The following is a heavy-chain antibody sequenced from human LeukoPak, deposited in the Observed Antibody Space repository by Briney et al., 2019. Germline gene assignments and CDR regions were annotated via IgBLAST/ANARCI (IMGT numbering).Heavy chain of an antibody. CDR1: GGTFSSYA. V-gene: IGHV1-69*13. D-gene: IGHD4-11*01. J-gene: IGHJ5*02. CDR3: ATPSVSNYGVWWFDP. Sequence: SVKVSCKASGGTFSSYAISWVRQAPGQGLEWMGGIIPIFGTANYAQKFQGRATITADESTSTAYMELSSLRSEDTAVYYCATPSVSNYGVWWFDPWGQGTLVTVSS. CDR2: IIPIFGTA.